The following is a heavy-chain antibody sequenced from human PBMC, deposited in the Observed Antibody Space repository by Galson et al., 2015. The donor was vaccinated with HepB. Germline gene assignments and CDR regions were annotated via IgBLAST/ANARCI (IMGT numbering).Heavy chain of an antibody. D-gene: IGHD4-17*01. V-gene: IGHV1-69*13. CDR3: ASERNYGEPAYYYYYYMDV. Sequence: SVKVSCKASGGTFSSYAISWVRQAPGQGLEWMGGIIPIFGTANYAQKFQGRVTITADESTSTAYMELSSLRSEDTAVYYCASERNYGEPAYYYYYYMDVWGKGTTVTVSS. CDR1: GGTFSSYA. J-gene: IGHJ6*03. CDR2: IIPIFGTA.